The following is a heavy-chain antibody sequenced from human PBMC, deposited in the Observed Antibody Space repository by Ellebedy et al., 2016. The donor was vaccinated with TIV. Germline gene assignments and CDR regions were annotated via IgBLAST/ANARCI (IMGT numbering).Heavy chain of an antibody. J-gene: IGHJ4*02. CDR1: GFTVSTRY. D-gene: IGHD5-18*01. V-gene: IGHV3-66*01. CDR3: TTDIQQHLY. CDR2: IYSDGST. Sequence: GESLKISCTASGFTVSTRYMSWVRQAPGKGLEWVSIIYSDGSTSHAGSVKGRFAIYRDISKNTLHLQMNSLRAEDTAVYYCTTDIQQHLYWGQGTLVTVSS.